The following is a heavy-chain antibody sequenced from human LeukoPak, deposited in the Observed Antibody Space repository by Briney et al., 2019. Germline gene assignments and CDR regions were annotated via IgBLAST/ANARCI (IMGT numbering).Heavy chain of an antibody. CDR2: ISYDGSNK. V-gene: IGHV3-30*18. CDR1: GFTFSSYG. J-gene: IGHJ4*02. Sequence: GGSLRLSCAASGFTFSSYGMHWVRQAPGKGLEWVAVISYDGSNKLYADSVKGRFTISRDNSKNTVYLQMNSLRTEDTAVYYCGKDRLLGDSYYGNSGYGLDYWGQGTLVIVSS. CDR3: GKDRLLGDSYYGNSGYGLDY. D-gene: IGHD3-22*01.